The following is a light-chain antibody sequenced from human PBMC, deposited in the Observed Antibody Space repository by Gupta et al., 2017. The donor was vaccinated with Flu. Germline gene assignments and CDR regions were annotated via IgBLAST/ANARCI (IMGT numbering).Light chain of an antibody. Sequence: GDRVPITCRASQGVSRYLGWYQQKQGEAPKLLIYAASTLQSGVPSRFSGSGIGRDFTLTIRGLQPEDFATYFCQQVNSYPYTFGQGTKLEIK. CDR3: QQVNSYPYT. CDR1: QGVSRY. J-gene: IGKJ2*01. V-gene: IGKV1-9*01. CDR2: AAS.